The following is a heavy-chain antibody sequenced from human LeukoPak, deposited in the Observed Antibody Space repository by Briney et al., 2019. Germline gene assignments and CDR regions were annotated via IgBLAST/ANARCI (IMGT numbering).Heavy chain of an antibody. CDR3: AKDSAGDYYGSGGKGFDY. J-gene: IGHJ4*02. D-gene: IGHD3-10*01. Sequence: PGRSLRPSCAASGSTFSSNGMDWVRQAPGEGLGWVSVIRYDGSNKYYADSVKGRFTISRDNSKNTLYLQMNSLRAEDTAVYYCAKDSAGDYYGSGGKGFDYWGQGTLVTVSS. CDR1: GSTFSSNG. V-gene: IGHV3-30*18. CDR2: IRYDGSNK.